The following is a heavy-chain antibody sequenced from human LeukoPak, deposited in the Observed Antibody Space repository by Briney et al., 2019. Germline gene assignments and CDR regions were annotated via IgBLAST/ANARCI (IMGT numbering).Heavy chain of an antibody. CDR1: GGSISSYY. J-gene: IGHJ3*02. D-gene: IGHD2-21*02. V-gene: IGHV4-59*01. Sequence: SETLSLTCTVSGGSISSYYWSWIRQPPGKGLEWIGYIYYSGSTNYNPSLKSRVTISVDTSKNQFSLKLSSVTAADTAVYYCAAANCGGDCWAFDIWGQGTMVTVSS. CDR3: AAANCGGDCWAFDI. CDR2: IYYSGST.